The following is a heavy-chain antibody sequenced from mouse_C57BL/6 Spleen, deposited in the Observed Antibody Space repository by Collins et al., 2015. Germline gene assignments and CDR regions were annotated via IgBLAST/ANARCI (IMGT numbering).Heavy chain of an antibody. J-gene: IGHJ2*01. CDR3: AREGNYYGSSYGFDY. Sequence: DVQLQESGPGLVKPSQSLSLTCSVTGYSITSGYYWNWIRQFPGNKLEWMGYISYDGSNNYNPSLKNRISITRDTSKNQFFLKLNSVTTEDTATYYCAREGNYYGSSYGFDYWGQGTTLTVSS. CDR1: GYSITSGYY. CDR2: ISYDGSN. V-gene: IGHV3-6*02. D-gene: IGHD1-1*01.